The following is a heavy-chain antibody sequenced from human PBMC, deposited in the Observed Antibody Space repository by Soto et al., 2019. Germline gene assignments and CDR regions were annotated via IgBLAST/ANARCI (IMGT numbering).Heavy chain of an antibody. V-gene: IGHV3-23*01. Sequence: EVQLLESGGGLVQPGGSLRLSCAASGFTFSSYAMSWVRQAPVKGLVWVSASRGSGGSTYYPDSVKVRFTITRDNSNNPLYLQMNSVRAEDTAVYYCAKTVGVATIDDFDHWGQGTLVTVSS. J-gene: IGHJ4*02. CDR2: SRGSGGST. CDR3: AKTVGVATIDDFDH. D-gene: IGHD5-12*01. CDR1: GFTFSSYA.